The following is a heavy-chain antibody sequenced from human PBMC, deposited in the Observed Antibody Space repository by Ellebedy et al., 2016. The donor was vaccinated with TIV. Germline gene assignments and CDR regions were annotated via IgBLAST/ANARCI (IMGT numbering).Heavy chain of an antibody. D-gene: IGHD3/OR15-3a*01. Sequence: GGSLRLXXAASGFTVSSNYMSWVRQAPGKGLEWVSVIYSGGSTYYADSVKGRFTISRDNSKNTLYLQMNSLRAEDTAVYYCAGAGTGYYGRGQYYFDYWGQGTLVTVSS. V-gene: IGHV3-53*01. CDR1: GFTVSSNY. J-gene: IGHJ4*02. CDR2: IYSGGST. CDR3: AGAGTGYYGRGQYYFDY.